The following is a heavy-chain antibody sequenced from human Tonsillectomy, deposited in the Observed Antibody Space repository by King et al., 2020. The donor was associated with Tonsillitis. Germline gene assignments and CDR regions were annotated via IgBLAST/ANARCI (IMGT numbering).Heavy chain of an antibody. J-gene: IGHJ4*02. CDR2: ISYDGSNK. Sequence: VQLVESGGGVIQPGRSLRLSCAGSGFTFRRYGMHWVRQAPGKGLEWVALISYDGSNKYYADSVKGRFTISRDNSKNTLYLQMNSLRAEDTAVYYCETTGPISEVSDYWGRGTLVTVSS. CDR3: ETTGPISEVSDY. CDR1: GFTFRRYG. V-gene: IGHV3-30*03. D-gene: IGHD1-14*01.